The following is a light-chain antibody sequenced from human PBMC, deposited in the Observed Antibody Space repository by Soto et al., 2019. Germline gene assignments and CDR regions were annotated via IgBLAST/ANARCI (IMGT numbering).Light chain of an antibody. J-gene: IGKJ4*01. CDR2: SAS. CDR3: LQHNSYPLT. CDR1: QALSNY. V-gene: IGKV1-9*01. Sequence: DIQLTQSPSFLSASVGDTVTITCRASQALSNYLAWYQQKPGKAPDLLIYSASTLQSGVPSRFSGSGSGTEFTLTISGLQPEDSATYYCLQHNSYPLTFGGGTKVDIK.